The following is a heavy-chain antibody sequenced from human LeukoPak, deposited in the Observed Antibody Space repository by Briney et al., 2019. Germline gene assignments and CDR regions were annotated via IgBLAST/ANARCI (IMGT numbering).Heavy chain of an antibody. CDR3: AREGVGYIPDY. V-gene: IGHV4-31*03. Sequence: PSETLSLTCTVSGGSISSGGYYWSWIRQHPGKGLEWIGYIYYSGSTYYNPSLKSRVTISVDTSKNQFSLKLSSVTAADTAVYYCAREGVGYIPDYWGQGTLVTVSS. CDR2: IYYSGST. CDR1: GGSISSGGYY. J-gene: IGHJ4*02. D-gene: IGHD5-24*01.